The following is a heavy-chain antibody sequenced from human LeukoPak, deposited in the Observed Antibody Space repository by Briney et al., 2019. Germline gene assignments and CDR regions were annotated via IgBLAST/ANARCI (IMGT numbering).Heavy chain of an antibody. CDR1: GSSISSYY. D-gene: IGHD3-3*01. J-gene: IGHJ1*01. V-gene: IGHV4-39*01. Sequence: PSETLSLTCTVSGSSISSYYWGWIRQPPGKGLEWIGSIYYSGSTYYNPSLKSRVTISVDTSKNQFSLKLSSVTAADTAVYYCATSQYYDFWSGYPEYFQHWGQGTLVTVSS. CDR2: IYYSGST. CDR3: ATSQYYDFWSGYPEYFQH.